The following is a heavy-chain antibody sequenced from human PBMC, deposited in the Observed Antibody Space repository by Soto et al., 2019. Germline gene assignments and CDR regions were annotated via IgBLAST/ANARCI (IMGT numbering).Heavy chain of an antibody. V-gene: IGHV3-7*01. CDR1: GFTFSSYW. D-gene: IGHD3-3*01. Sequence: GGSLRLSCAASGFTFSSYWMSWVRQAPGKGLEWVANIKQDGSEKYYVDSVKGRFTISRDNAKNSLYLQMNSLRAEDTAVYYCARVESYRQNYDFWSGYPNYYYYYMDVWGKGTTVTVSS. CDR3: ARVESYRQNYDFWSGYPNYYYYYMDV. CDR2: IKQDGSEK. J-gene: IGHJ6*03.